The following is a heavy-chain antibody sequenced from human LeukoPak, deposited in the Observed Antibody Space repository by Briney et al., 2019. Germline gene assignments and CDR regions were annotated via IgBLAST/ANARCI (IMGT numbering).Heavy chain of an antibody. Sequence: GGSPRLSCAASGFTFSSYAMHWVRQAPGKGLEWVAFIHYDGSNNYYADSVKGRFTISRDNSKNTLYLQMNTLRADDTAVYYCAKPSLYYYDTSGYYRYWYFDLWGRGTLVTVSS. V-gene: IGHV3-30*02. CDR2: IHYDGSNN. J-gene: IGHJ2*01. CDR1: GFTFSSYA. D-gene: IGHD3-22*01. CDR3: AKPSLYYYDTSGYYRYWYFDL.